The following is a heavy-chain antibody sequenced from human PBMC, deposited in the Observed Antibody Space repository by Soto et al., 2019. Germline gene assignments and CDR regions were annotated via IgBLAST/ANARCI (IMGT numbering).Heavy chain of an antibody. D-gene: IGHD2-2*01. CDR3: ARGVENIVVVLDVFGYYGMDV. V-gene: IGHV1-3*01. CDR2: INAGNGNT. J-gene: IGHJ6*02. Sequence: GASVKVSCKASGYSFTSFAFIWCPRAPGKSLEGMGWINAGNGNTKYSQKFQGRVTITSDTSASTAYMGLSSLRSEDTAVYFCARGVENIVVVLDVFGYYGMDVWGQGTTVTVSS. CDR1: GYSFTSFA.